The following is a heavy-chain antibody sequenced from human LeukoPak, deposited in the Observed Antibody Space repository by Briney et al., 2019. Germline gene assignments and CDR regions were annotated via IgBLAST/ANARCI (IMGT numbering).Heavy chain of an antibody. J-gene: IGHJ3*02. D-gene: IGHD1-7*01. CDR1: GFTFSSYA. CDR3: ARERYNWNYVYGAFDI. V-gene: IGHV3-23*01. Sequence: PGGSLRLSCAASGFTFSSYAMSWVRQALGKGLEWVSAISGSGGSTYYADSVKGRFTISRDNSKNTLYLQMNSLRAEDTAVYYCARERYNWNYVYGAFDIWGQGTMVTVSS. CDR2: ISGSGGST.